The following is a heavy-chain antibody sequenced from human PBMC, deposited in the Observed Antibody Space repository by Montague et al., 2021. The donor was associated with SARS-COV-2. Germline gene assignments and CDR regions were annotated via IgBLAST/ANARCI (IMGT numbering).Heavy chain of an antibody. J-gene: IGHJ3*01. CDR1: GASISTNY. Sequence: SETLSLTCSVSGASISTNYWSWIRQPPGKGPEWIGNIFYRGTTHYNPSLKSRITLSVGASSNQVSLKLASVTAADTAVYYCASYDGAFDPWGQGTMVLVSS. V-gene: IGHV4-59*08. D-gene: IGHD3-22*01. CDR2: IFYRGTT. CDR3: ASYDGAFDP.